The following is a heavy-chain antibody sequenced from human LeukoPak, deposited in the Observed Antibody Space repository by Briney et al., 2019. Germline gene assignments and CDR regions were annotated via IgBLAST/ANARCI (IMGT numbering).Heavy chain of an antibody. D-gene: IGHD2-2*01. CDR3: ARRHDIVVVPAAMRRGRKDAFDI. CDR1: GYTFTSYD. J-gene: IGHJ3*02. CDR2: MNPNSGNT. Sequence: GASVKVSCKASGYTFTSYDINWVRQATGQGLEWMGWMNPNSGNTGYAQKFQGRVTMTRNTSISTAYMELSSLRSEDTAVYYCARRHDIVVVPAAMRRGRKDAFDIWGRGTMVTVSS. V-gene: IGHV1-8*01.